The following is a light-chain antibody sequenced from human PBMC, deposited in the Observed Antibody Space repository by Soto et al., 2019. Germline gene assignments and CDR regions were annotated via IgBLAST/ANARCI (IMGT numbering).Light chain of an antibody. CDR2: EVT. V-gene: IGLV2-14*01. CDR1: SSDVGGHNY. Sequence: QSVLTQPASVSGSPGQSITISCTGTSSDVGGHNYVSWYQQHPGKAPKLMIYEVTNRPSGVSNRFSGFKSGNTASLTISGLQAEDEADYYCCSYTSSVTYVFGTGTKVTVL. J-gene: IGLJ1*01. CDR3: CSYTSSVTYV.